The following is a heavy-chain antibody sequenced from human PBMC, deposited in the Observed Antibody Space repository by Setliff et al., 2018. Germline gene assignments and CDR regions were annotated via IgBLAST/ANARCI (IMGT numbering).Heavy chain of an antibody. CDR3: ARMSGFLYMDV. J-gene: IGHJ6*03. CDR1: GFSITSGYF. V-gene: IGHV4-38-2*01. Sequence: SETLSLTCAVSGFSITSGYFWGWIRQPPGKGLEWIGSLYHSGTTYYNPSLKSRVTISVDASKKQFSLKLTSVTAADTAVYYCARMSGFLYMDVWGKGTTVTVSS. CDR2: LYHSGTT. D-gene: IGHD3-3*01.